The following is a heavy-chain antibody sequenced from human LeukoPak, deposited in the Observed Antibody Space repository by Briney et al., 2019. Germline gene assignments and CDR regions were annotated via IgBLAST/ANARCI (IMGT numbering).Heavy chain of an antibody. Sequence: SETLSLTCTVSGGSISSGGYYWSWIRQPPGKGLEWIGYIYHSGSTYYNPSLKSRVTISVDRSKNQFSLKLSSVTAADTAVYYCATVNLAARGGPYYYYMDVWGKGTTVTVSS. V-gene: IGHV4-30-2*01. CDR1: GGSISSGGYY. D-gene: IGHD6-6*01. CDR2: IYHSGST. J-gene: IGHJ6*03. CDR3: ATVNLAARGGPYYYYMDV.